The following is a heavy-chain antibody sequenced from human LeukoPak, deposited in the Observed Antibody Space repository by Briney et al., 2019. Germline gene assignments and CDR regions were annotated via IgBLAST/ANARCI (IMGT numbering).Heavy chain of an antibody. CDR2: LSGSAFT. CDR1: GFTFNSHA. Sequence: AGGSLRLSCAASGFTFNSHAMSWVRQAPGKGLEWVSTLSGSAFTYYADSVKGRFTISRDTSKNTLFLDMNTLRVEDTAVYYCAKGSQESPRTILDAFDIWGQGTMVGVSS. CDR3: AKGSQESPRTILDAFDI. V-gene: IGHV3-23*01. D-gene: IGHD1-1*01. J-gene: IGHJ3*02.